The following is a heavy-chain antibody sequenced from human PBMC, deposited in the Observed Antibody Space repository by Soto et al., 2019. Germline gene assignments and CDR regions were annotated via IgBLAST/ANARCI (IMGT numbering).Heavy chain of an antibody. J-gene: IGHJ6*02. Sequence: QVQLVQSGAEVKKPGSSVKVSCKASGGTFSSYAISWVRKAPGQGLEWMGGIITIFGRANYAQKVQGRVTMTAKKTTSTDYMELSSLRSEDTAVYYCAGESGYCSGGSCYYYGMDVWGQGTTVTVSS. CDR2: IITIFGRA. V-gene: IGHV1-69*06. CDR3: AGESGYCSGGSCYYYGMDV. D-gene: IGHD2-15*01. CDR1: GGTFSSYA.